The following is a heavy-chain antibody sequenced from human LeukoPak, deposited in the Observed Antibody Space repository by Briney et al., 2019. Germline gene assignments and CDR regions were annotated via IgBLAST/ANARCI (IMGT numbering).Heavy chain of an antibody. CDR2: ISYDGSNK. Sequence: GGSLRLSCAASGFTFSSYGMHWVRQAPGKGLEWVAAISYDGSNKYYADSVKGRFTISRDNSKNTLYLQMNSLRAEDTAVYYCAKEGDGDIVATNLYSNLLYGMDVWGQGTTVTVSS. D-gene: IGHD5-12*01. J-gene: IGHJ6*02. V-gene: IGHV3-30*18. CDR1: GFTFSSYG. CDR3: AKEGDGDIVATNLYSNLLYGMDV.